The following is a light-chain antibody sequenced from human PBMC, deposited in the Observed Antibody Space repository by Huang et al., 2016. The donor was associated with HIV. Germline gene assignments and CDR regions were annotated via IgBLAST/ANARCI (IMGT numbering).Light chain of an antibody. J-gene: IGKJ2*01. CDR3: QQYNNWPPLA. CDR2: GAS. Sequence: EIVMTQSPATLSVSPGERATPACRASQSVSRNLAWYQQKPGQAPRLLIYGASTRATGIPARFSGSGSGTEFTLTISSLQSEDFAVYYCQQYNNWPPLAFGQGTKLEIK. CDR1: QSVSRN. V-gene: IGKV3-15*01.